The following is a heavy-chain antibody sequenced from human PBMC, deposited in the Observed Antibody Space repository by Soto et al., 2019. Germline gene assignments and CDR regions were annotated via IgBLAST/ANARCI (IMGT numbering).Heavy chain of an antibody. D-gene: IGHD3-3*02. Sequence: GASVKVSCKASGGTFSSYAISWVQQAPGQGLEWMGGIIPIFGTANYAQKFQGRVTITADESTSTAYMELSSLRSEDTAVYYCARPISFYYYYGMDVWGQGTTVTVSS. V-gene: IGHV1-69*13. CDR3: ARPISFYYYYGMDV. CDR2: IIPIFGTA. CDR1: GGTFSSYA. J-gene: IGHJ6*02.